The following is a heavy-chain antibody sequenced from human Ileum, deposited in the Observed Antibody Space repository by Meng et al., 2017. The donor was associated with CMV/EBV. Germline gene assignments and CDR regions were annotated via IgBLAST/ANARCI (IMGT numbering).Heavy chain of an antibody. Sequence: HVPRQQSGPAPANPSPTLSPSCSISGDSVSSNIAAWSWVRQSPSRGLEWLGRTYYRSKWYDEYAVSVESRVTSTPDTSKNQFSLHLNSVSPEDTAIYFCAREMGAHDYWGQGTLVTVSS. D-gene: IGHD4/OR15-4a*01. CDR1: GDSVSSNIAA. V-gene: IGHV6-1*01. CDR2: TYYRSKWYD. J-gene: IGHJ4*02. CDR3: AREMGAHDY.